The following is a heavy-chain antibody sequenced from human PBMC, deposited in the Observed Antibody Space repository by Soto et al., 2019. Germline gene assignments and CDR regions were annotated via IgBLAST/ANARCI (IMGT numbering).Heavy chain of an antibody. D-gene: IGHD3-22*01. J-gene: IGHJ4*02. CDR1: GGSINNYY. V-gene: IGHV4-59*08. CDR2: IYYAGST. CDR3: ARLGGYYQTLDS. Sequence: KTSETLSLTCTVSGGSINNYYWSWIRQPPGKGLEFVGYIYYAGSTTYNPSLKSRVTISVDTSKNQFSLQLRSVTAADTAVYYCARLGGYYQTLDSWGQGTRSPSPQ.